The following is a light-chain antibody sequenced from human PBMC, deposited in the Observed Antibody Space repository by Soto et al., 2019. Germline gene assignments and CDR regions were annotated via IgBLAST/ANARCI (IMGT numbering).Light chain of an antibody. CDR3: QQYGISPWT. CDR1: QSVSSSY. CDR2: GAS. V-gene: IGKV3-20*01. Sequence: AMTQSPGTLSLSPWEIATLSCRASQSVSSSYLAWYQQKPGQAHRLLISGASSRPTGIPDRFTASGPGTDFTLTISRLEPEDFAVYSCQQYGISPWTFGQGTKVDI. J-gene: IGKJ1*01.